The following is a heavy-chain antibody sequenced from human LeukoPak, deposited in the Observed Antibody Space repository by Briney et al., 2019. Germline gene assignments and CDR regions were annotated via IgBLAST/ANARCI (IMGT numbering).Heavy chain of an antibody. CDR3: AKDSEGIDYDYVWGSYRGYYFDY. CDR2: ISGSSGNT. CDR1: GFTFSSYA. D-gene: IGHD3-16*02. V-gene: IGHV3-23*01. Sequence: GGSLRLSCAASGFTFSSYAMSWVRQAPGKGLEWVSAISGSSGNTYYADSVKGRFTISRDNSKNTLYLQMNSLRAEDTAVYYCAKDSEGIDYDYVWGSYRGYYFDYWGQGTLVTVSS. J-gene: IGHJ4*02.